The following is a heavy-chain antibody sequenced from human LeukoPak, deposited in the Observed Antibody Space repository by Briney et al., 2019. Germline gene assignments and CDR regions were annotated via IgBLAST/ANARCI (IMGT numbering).Heavy chain of an antibody. V-gene: IGHV1-18*01. D-gene: IGHD3-3*01. Sequence: GASVKVSCKASGYTFTRYGISWVRQAPGQGLEWMGWISAYNGNTDYAQKLQGRVTMTTDTSTSTAYMELRSLRSDDTAVYYCARDPTAIWSVQPRFDYWGQGTLVTVSS. J-gene: IGHJ4*02. CDR1: GYTFTRYG. CDR2: ISAYNGNT. CDR3: ARDPTAIWSVQPRFDY.